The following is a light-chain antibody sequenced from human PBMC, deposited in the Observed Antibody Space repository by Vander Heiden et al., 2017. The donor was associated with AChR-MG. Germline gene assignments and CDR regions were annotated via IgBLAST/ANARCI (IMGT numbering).Light chain of an antibody. Sequence: DIQMTQSPSTLSASAGDRVPITCRASQNLGNCPACYQHRPGKAPKLLIVKTSDLENGVPSRFSGSGSGTEFTLTIDVLQPDDFATYCCQRDTVSSRTFGPGTKVDIK. J-gene: IGKJ3*01. CDR1: QNLGNC. V-gene: IGKV1-5*03. CDR3: QRDTVSSRT. CDR2: KTS.